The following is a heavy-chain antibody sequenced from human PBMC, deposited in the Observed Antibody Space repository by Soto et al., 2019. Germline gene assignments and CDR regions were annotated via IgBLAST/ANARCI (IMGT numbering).Heavy chain of an antibody. CDR3: ARDSRSHAFDI. Sequence: GGSLRLSCAASGFAFGDFGMGWVRQAPGKGLEWVSGINWNGGSTGYVDSVKGRFTISRDSAKNSLHLQMNSLRAEDTALYYCARDSRSHAFDIWGQGTMVTVSS. V-gene: IGHV3-20*04. CDR2: INWNGGST. J-gene: IGHJ3*02. CDR1: GFAFGDFG.